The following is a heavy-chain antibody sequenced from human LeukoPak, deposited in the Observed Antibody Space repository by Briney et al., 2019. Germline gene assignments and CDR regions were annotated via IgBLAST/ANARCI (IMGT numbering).Heavy chain of an antibody. J-gene: IGHJ4*02. CDR2: INPSGGST. CDR3: ARDFKYYYGSGSYYKPSHFDY. V-gene: IGHV1-46*01. CDR1: GYTFTSYY. Sequence: ASVKVSCKASGYTFTSYYMHWVRQAPGQGLEWMGIINPSGGSTSYAQKFQGRVTMTRDTSTSTVYMELSSLRSEDTAVYYCARDFKYYYGSGSYYKPSHFDYWGQGTLVTVSS. D-gene: IGHD3-10*01.